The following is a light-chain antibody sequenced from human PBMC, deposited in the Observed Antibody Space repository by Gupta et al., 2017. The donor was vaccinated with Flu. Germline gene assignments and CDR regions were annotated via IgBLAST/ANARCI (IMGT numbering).Light chain of an antibody. CDR2: EVS. V-gene: IGLV2-14*01. CDR1: SSDVGGYNY. J-gene: IGLJ2*01. Sequence: QSALPQPASVSGSPGQSITISCTGTSSDVGGYNYVSWYQQHPGKAPKLMIYEVSNRPSGVSNRFSGSKSGNTASLTISGLQAEEEADYYCSSYTSSSTLVVFGGGTKLTVL. CDR3: SSYTSSSTLVV.